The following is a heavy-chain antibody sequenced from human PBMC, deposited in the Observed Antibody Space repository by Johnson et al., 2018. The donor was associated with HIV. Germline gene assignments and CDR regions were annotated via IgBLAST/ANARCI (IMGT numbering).Heavy chain of an antibody. CDR2: ISDDGSNK. D-gene: IGHD2-2*01. Sequence: QVQLVESGGGLVQPGGSLRLSCAASGFTFRSYWMSWVRQAPDKGLEWVAVISDDGSNKYYADSMKGRFTISRDNSKNTLYLQMNSRRAEDTAVYYCARERYCSSTSCYFSRPPDAFDIWGQGTMVTVSS. CDR1: GFTFRSYW. CDR3: ARERYCSSTSCYFSRPPDAFDI. J-gene: IGHJ3*02. V-gene: IGHV3-30*03.